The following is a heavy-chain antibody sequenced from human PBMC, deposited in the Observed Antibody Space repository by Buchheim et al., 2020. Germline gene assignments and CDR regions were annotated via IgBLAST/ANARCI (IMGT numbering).Heavy chain of an antibody. Sequence: QVQLVQSGAEVKKPGASVKVSCKPSRYTFTGYDINWVRQAAGRGLEWMGWMNPNSGNLGYAQKFQGRVTMTRDTSISTAYMELSSLTSDDMAVYYCATGSHSDYYYFFYGMDVWGQGTT. CDR3: ATGSHSDYYYFFYGMDV. CDR1: RYTFTGYD. D-gene: IGHD6-13*01. V-gene: IGHV1-8*01. CDR2: MNPNSGNL. J-gene: IGHJ6*02.